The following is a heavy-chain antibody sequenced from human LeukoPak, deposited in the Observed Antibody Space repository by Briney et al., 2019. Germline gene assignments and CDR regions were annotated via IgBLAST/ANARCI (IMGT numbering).Heavy chain of an antibody. V-gene: IGHV4-39*01. J-gene: IGHJ3*02. D-gene: IGHD7-27*01. CDR3: ARPLTDLDAFDI. CDR2: IYYSGST. Sequence: PSETLSLTCTVSGGSISSSSYYWGWIRHPPGKGLEWIGSIYYSGSTYYNPSLKSRVTISVYTSKNQFSLKLSSVTATDTAVYYCARPLTDLDAFDIWGQGTVVTVSS. CDR1: GGSISSSSYY.